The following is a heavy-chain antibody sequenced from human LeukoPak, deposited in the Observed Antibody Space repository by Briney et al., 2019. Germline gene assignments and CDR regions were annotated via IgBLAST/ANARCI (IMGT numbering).Heavy chain of an antibody. CDR2: IYSGGST. CDR1: GFTFSSYE. J-gene: IGHJ4*02. Sequence: GRSLRLSCAASGFTFSSYEMNWVRQAPGKGLEWVSVIYSGGSTYYADSGKGRFTISRDNSKSTLYLQMNSLRAEDTAVYYCATYPWTTVVTPLWGQGTLVTVSS. D-gene: IGHD4-23*01. CDR3: ATYPWTTVVTPL. V-gene: IGHV3-66*01.